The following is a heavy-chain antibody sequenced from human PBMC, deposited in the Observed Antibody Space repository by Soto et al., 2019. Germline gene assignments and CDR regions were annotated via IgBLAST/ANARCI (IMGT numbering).Heavy chain of an antibody. CDR3: ARHPSGSAYYSYYGMDV. Sequence: GESLRISCKGSGYSFTSYWIGWVRQMPGKGLEWMGIIYPGDSDTRYSPSFQGQVTISADKSISTAYLQWSSLKASDTAMYYCARHPSGSAYYSYYGMDVWGQGTTVTVSS. CDR2: IYPGDSDT. D-gene: IGHD3-10*01. J-gene: IGHJ6*02. V-gene: IGHV5-51*01. CDR1: GYSFTSYW.